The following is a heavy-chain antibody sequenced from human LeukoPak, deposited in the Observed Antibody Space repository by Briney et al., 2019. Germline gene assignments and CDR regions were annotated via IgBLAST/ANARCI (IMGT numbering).Heavy chain of an antibody. D-gene: IGHD1-26*01. Sequence: PGGSLRLSCAASGFTFRTYIMNWVRQAPGKGLEWVSSISSSSSNIHYADSVKGRFTISRDNAKKSLYLQMNSLRAEDTAVYYCARDLSGSYYDGIDSWGQGTLVTVSS. V-gene: IGHV3-21*01. J-gene: IGHJ4*02. CDR2: ISSSSSNI. CDR3: ARDLSGSYYDGIDS. CDR1: GFTFRTYI.